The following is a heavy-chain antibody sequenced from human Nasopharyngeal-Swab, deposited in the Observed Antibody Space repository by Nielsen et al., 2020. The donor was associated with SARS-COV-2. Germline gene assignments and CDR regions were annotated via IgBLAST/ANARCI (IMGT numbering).Heavy chain of an antibody. CDR2: ISGSGGST. CDR3: AKDTSSGWYFGFSFDY. CDR1: GFTFSSYA. Sequence: GGSLRLSCAASGFTFSSYAMSWVRQAPGKGLEWVSAISGSGGSTYYADSVKGRFTISRDNSKNTLYLQMNSLRAEDTALYYCAKDTSSGWYFGFSFDYWGQGTLVTVSS. V-gene: IGHV3-23*01. D-gene: IGHD6-19*01. J-gene: IGHJ4*02.